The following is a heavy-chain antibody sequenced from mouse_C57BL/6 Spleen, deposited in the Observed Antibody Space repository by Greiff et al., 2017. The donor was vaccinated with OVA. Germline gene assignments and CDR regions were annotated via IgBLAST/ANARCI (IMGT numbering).Heavy chain of an antibody. CDR2: IDPSDSDT. CDR3: ARKGDGYPY. D-gene: IGHD2-3*01. Sequence: QVQLQQPGAELVMPGASVTLSCKASGYTFTSYWMHWVKQRPGQGLAWIGEIDPSDSDTNYNPKFKGKSTLTVDKSSSTAYMQLSSLTSEDSAVYDCARKGDGYPYWGQGTLVTVSA. J-gene: IGHJ3*01. V-gene: IGHV1-69*01. CDR1: GYTFTSYW.